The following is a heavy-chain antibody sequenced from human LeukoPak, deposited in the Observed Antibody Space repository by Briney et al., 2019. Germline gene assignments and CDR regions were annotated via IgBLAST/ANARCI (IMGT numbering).Heavy chain of an antibody. CDR1: GYTFTSYG. Sequence: GASVKVSCKASGYTFTSYGISWVRQAPGQGLEWMGWISAYNGNTNYAQKLQGRVTMTTDTSTSTANMERRSLRSDDTAVYYCAIYGLGMVRGTNYGMDVWGQGTTVTVSS. V-gene: IGHV1-18*01. D-gene: IGHD3-10*01. CDR2: ISAYNGNT. J-gene: IGHJ6*02. CDR3: AIYGLGMVRGTNYGMDV.